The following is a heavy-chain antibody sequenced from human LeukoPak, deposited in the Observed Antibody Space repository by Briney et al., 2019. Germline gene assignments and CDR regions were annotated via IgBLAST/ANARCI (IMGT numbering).Heavy chain of an antibody. Sequence: GGSLRLSCAASGFTFNSYAMSWVRQAPGKGLEWVSGINWNGGSTGYADSVKGRFTISRDNAKNSLYLQMNSLRAEDTALYYCARITGYGMDVWGQGTTVTVSS. J-gene: IGHJ6*02. V-gene: IGHV3-20*04. D-gene: IGHD3-10*01. CDR2: INWNGGST. CDR3: ARITGYGMDV. CDR1: GFTFNSYA.